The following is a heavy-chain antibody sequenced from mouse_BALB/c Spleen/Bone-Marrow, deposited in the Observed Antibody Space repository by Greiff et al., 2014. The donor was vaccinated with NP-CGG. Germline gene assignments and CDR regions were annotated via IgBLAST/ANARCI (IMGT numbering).Heavy chain of an antibody. D-gene: IGHD3-1*01. J-gene: IGHJ4*01. CDR2: IYPGSGNT. V-gene: IGHV1-84*02. CDR1: GYTFTDYY. Sequence: LVESGPELVKPGASVKTSCKASGYTFTDYYINWVKQKPGQGLEWIGWIYPGSGNTKYNEKFKGKATLTVDTSSSTAYMQLSSLTSEDTAVYFCANLGRYAMDYWGQGTSVTVSS. CDR3: ANLGRYAMDY.